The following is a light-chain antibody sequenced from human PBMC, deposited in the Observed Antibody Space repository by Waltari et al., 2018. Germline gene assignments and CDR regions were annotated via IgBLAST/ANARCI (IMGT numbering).Light chain of an antibody. CDR2: GAS. CDR3: QQYGTSPFT. V-gene: IGKV3-20*01. Sequence: EIVLTQSPGPLSLSPGERATLSCRASQSVRNSYLAWYQQKPGQAPRRRIYGASSRATDIPDRFSGSGSGTDFTLTISRLGPEDFALYYCQQYGTSPFTFGPGTKVDIK. CDR1: QSVRNSY. J-gene: IGKJ3*01.